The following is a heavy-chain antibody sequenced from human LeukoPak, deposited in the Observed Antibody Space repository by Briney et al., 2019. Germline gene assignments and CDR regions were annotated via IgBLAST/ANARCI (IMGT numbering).Heavy chain of an antibody. CDR1: GGSISSGGYS. Sequence: PSETLSLTCAVSGGSISSGGYSWSWIRQPPRKGLEWIGYIYHSGSTYYNPSLKSRVTMSVDRSKNQFSLKLSSVTAADTAVYYCARSSGRNAEYFQHWGQGTLVTVSS. J-gene: IGHJ1*01. D-gene: IGHD3-22*01. CDR2: IYHSGST. CDR3: ARSSGRNAEYFQH. V-gene: IGHV4-30-2*01.